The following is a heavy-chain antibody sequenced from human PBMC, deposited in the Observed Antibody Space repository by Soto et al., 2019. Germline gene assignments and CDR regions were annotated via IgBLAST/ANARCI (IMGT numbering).Heavy chain of an antibody. CDR1: GGSFSGYY. D-gene: IGHD2-21*01. J-gene: IGHJ6*04. Sequence: SETLSLTCAVYGGSFSGYYGSWIRQPPGKGLEWIGEINHSGSTNYNPSLKSRVTISVDTSKNQFSLKLSSVTAADTAVYYCARGPISDVWGKGTTVTVSS. V-gene: IGHV4-34*01. CDR3: ARGPISDV. CDR2: INHSGST.